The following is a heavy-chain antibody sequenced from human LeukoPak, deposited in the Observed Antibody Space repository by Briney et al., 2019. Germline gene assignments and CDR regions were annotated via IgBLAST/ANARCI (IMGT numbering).Heavy chain of an antibody. Sequence: PSETLSLTCTVSGGSISSSSYYWGWIRQPPGKGLEWIGSIYYSGSTYYNPSLKSRVTISVDTSKNQFSLKLSSVTAADTAVYYCVSRRLIAAAGGPHVTGDYWGQGTLVTVSS. V-gene: IGHV4-39*07. CDR3: VSRRLIAAAGGPHVTGDY. J-gene: IGHJ4*02. CDR2: IYYSGST. D-gene: IGHD6-13*01. CDR1: GGSISSSSYY.